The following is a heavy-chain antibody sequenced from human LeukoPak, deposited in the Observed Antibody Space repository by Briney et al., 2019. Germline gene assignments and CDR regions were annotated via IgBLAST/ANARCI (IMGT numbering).Heavy chain of an antibody. Sequence: GRSLRLSCAASGFTFSSYGMHWVRQAPGKGLEWVAVIWYDGSNKYYADSVKGRFTISRDNSKNTLYLQMNSLRAEDTAVYYCARDGAYYDILTGTYFDYWGQGTLVTVSS. CDR2: IWYDGSNK. CDR1: GFTFSSYG. CDR3: ARDGAYYDILTGTYFDY. V-gene: IGHV3-33*01. J-gene: IGHJ4*02. D-gene: IGHD3-9*01.